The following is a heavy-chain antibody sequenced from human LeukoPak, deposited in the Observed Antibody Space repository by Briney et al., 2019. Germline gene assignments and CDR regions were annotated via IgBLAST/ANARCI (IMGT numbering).Heavy chain of an antibody. CDR2: IYYSGST. CDR3: ARGSALLALSFDY. J-gene: IGHJ4*02. Sequence: PSQTLSLTCTVSGGSISSGGYYWSWIRQHPGKGLEWIGYIYYSGSTYYNPSLKSRVTISVDTSKNQFSLKLSSVTAADTAVYYCARGSALLALSFDYWGQGTLVTVSS. V-gene: IGHV4-31*03. CDR1: GGSISSGGYY. D-gene: IGHD2-15*01.